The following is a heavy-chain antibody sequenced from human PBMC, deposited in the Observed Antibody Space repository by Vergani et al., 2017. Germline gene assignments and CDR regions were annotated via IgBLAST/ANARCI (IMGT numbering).Heavy chain of an antibody. Sequence: EVQLVEFGGGLVKPGGSLRLSCAASGFTFSRFSMNWVRQAPGKGLEWVSSISSSSSYIYYADSVKGRFTISRDNAKNSLYLQINSLRAEDTALYYCARGTTMIVVVIGDGYFDLWGRGTLVTVSS. D-gene: IGHD3-22*01. CDR2: ISSSSSYI. J-gene: IGHJ2*01. CDR3: ARGTTMIVVVIGDGYFDL. CDR1: GFTFSRFS. V-gene: IGHV3-21*01.